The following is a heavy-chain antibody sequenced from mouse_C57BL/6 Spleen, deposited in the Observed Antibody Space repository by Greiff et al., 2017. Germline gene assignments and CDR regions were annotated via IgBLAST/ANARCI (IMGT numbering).Heavy chain of an antibody. J-gene: IGHJ4*01. Sequence: SGAELVRPGASVTLSCKASGYTFTDYEMHWVKQTPVHGLEWIGAIDPETGGTAYNQKFKGKAILTADKSSSTAYMELRSLTSEDSAVYYCTREFYYYGSSYYAMDYWGQGTSVTVSS. CDR1: GYTFTDYE. CDR2: IDPETGGT. V-gene: IGHV1-15*01. D-gene: IGHD1-1*01. CDR3: TREFYYYGSSYYAMDY.